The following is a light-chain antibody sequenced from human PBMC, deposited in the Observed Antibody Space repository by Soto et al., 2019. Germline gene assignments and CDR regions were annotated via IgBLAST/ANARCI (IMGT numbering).Light chain of an antibody. CDR2: GAS. CDR1: QSVSSSF. J-gene: IGKJ2*01. CDR3: QQYGGSPRYT. Sequence: EVVWTQSPGTLSLSPGERATLSCRASQSVSSSFLAWYQQKPGQAPRLLIYGASSRATGIPNRFSGSGSGTDFTLTISRMEPADFAVYYCQQYGGSPRYTFCQGTKLEIK. V-gene: IGKV3-20*01.